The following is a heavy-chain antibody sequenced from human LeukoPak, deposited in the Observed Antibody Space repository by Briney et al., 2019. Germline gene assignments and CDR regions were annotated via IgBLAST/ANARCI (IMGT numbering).Heavy chain of an antibody. Sequence: PSETLSLTCTVSGGSISSGDYYWSWIRQPPGKGLEWIGYIYYSGSTYYSPSLKGRVTISVDTSKNQFSLKLSSVTPADTAVYYCARDPSDYGAFDSWGQGTLVTVSS. CDR3: ARDPSDYGAFDS. CDR1: GGSISSGDYY. CDR2: IYYSGST. V-gene: IGHV4-30-4*01. J-gene: IGHJ4*02. D-gene: IGHD4-17*01.